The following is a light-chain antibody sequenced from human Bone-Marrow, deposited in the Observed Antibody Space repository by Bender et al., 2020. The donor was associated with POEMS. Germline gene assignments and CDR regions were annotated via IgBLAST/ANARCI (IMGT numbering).Light chain of an antibody. CDR1: SSNFGAAYA. CDR3: SAWDDRLSGWV. J-gene: IGLJ3*02. CDR2: YDD. V-gene: IGLV1-36*01. Sequence: QSVLTQPPSVSGAPGQRVTISCTGSSSNFGAAYAAHWYQQLPGAAPKLLIYYDDLLTPGVSDRFSASKSGTSASLAISELQSEDEALYFCSAWDDRLSGWVVGGGTKLTVL.